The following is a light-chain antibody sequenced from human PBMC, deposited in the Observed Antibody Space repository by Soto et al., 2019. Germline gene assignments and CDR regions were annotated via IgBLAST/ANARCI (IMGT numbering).Light chain of an antibody. CDR2: DND. CDR3: GAWDSSLNAHVV. V-gene: IGLV1-51*01. CDR1: RSNIGNNY. J-gene: IGLJ3*02. Sequence: QSVLTQPPSMSAAPGQKVTISCSGSRSNIGNNYVSWYQQLPGTAPKLLVYDNDKRPSGIPDRFSGSKSGTSATLGITGLQTGDEADYYCGAWDSSLNAHVVFGGGTKLTVL.